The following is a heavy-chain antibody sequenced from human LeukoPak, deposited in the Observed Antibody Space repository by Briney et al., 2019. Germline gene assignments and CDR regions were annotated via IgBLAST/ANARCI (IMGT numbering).Heavy chain of an antibody. D-gene: IGHD3-16*01. J-gene: IGHJ6*03. CDR2: VSASGHYT. V-gene: IGHV3-23*01. CDR3: AKDGSWGDYYFYFYIDV. CDR1: GFTFSNSA. Sequence: GGSLRLSCEASGFTFSNSAMGWVRQAPGKGLEWVSGVSASGHYTYYADSAKGRFTISRDNSKNMLYLQMNSLRAEDTALYYCAKDGSWGDYYFYFYIDVWGKGTTVTVSS.